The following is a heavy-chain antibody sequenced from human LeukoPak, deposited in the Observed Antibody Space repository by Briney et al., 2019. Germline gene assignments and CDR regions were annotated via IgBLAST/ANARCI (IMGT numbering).Heavy chain of an antibody. D-gene: IGHD5-24*01. Sequence: DPSETLSLTCTVSGGSISSSSYYWGWIRQPPGKGLEWIGSIYYSGSTYYNPSLKSRVTISVDTSKNQFSLKLSSVTAADTAVYYCARGRSQERWLQFGFRWGMGTFDYWGQGTLVTVSS. CDR3: ARGRSQERWLQFGFRWGMGTFDY. V-gene: IGHV4-39*07. J-gene: IGHJ4*02. CDR2: IYYSGST. CDR1: GGSISSSSYY.